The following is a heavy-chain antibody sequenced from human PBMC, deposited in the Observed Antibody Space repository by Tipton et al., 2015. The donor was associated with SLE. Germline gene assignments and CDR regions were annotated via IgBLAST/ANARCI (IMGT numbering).Heavy chain of an antibody. Sequence: RSLRLSCAASGFTFSSYGMHWVRQAPGKGLEWVAVIWYDGSNKYYADSVKGRFTISRDNSKNTLYLQMNSLRAEDTAVYYCARVGRVLAAAGTLDYWGQGTLVTVSS. V-gene: IGHV3-33*08. CDR1: GFTFSSYG. D-gene: IGHD6-13*01. J-gene: IGHJ4*02. CDR3: ARVGRVLAAAGTLDY. CDR2: IWYDGSNK.